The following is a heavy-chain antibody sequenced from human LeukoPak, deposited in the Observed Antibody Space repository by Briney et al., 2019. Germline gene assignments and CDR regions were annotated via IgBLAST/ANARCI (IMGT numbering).Heavy chain of an antibody. CDR3: ARDRKVVTHLTYYYYGMDV. D-gene: IGHD3-22*01. CDR2: ISAYNGNT. J-gene: IGHJ6*02. CDR1: GYTFTSYG. V-gene: IGHV1-18*01. Sequence: GASVKVSCKASGYTFTSYGISWVRQAPGQGLEWMGWISAYNGNTNYAQKLQGRVTMTTDTSTSTAYMELRSLRSDDTAVYYCARDRKVVTHLTYYYYGMDVWGQGTTVTVSS.